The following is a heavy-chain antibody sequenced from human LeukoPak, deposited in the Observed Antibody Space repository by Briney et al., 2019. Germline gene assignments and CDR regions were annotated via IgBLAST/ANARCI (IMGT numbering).Heavy chain of an antibody. V-gene: IGHV4-34*01. CDR3: TRGESAWLHDY. CDR1: GGSFSGYY. J-gene: IGHJ4*02. D-gene: IGHD3-9*01. CDR2: INHSGST. Sequence: PSETLSLTCAVYGGSFSGYYWSWIRQPPGKGLEWIGEINHSGSTNYNPSLKSRVTISVDTSKNQFSLKLTSVSAADTAVYYCTRGESAWLHDYWGQGTLVTVSS.